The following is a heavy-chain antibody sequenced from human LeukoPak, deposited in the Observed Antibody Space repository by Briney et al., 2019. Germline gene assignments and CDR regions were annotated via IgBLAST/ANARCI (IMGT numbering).Heavy chain of an antibody. CDR3: AKVVDFDWLSNLFDY. CDR1: GFTFSSYS. J-gene: IGHJ4*02. CDR2: ISRSSSSI. Sequence: PGGSLRLSCAASGFTFSSYSMNWVRQAPGKGLEWVSYISRSSSSIYYADSVKGRFTISRDNAKNSLYLQMNSLRAEDTAVYYCAKVVDFDWLSNLFDYWGQGTLVTVSS. D-gene: IGHD3-9*01. V-gene: IGHV3-48*01.